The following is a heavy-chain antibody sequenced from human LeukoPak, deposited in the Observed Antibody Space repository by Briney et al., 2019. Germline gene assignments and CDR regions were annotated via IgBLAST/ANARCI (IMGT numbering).Heavy chain of an antibody. J-gene: IGHJ4*02. CDR2: INQDGSEV. CDR3: ARDWGTYYYDRSGYYPLDY. Sequence: GGSLRLSCAASGFTFSSYAMNWVRQAPGKGLEWVANINQDGSEVYYVDSVKGRFTISRDNAKNSLYLQMNSLRAEDTALYYCARDWGTYYYDRSGYYPLDYWGQGTLVTVSS. V-gene: IGHV3-7*01. CDR1: GFTFSSYA. D-gene: IGHD3-22*01.